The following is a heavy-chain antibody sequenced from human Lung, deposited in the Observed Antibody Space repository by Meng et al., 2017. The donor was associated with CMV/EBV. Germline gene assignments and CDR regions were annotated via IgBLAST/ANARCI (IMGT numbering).Heavy chain of an antibody. CDR2: MNPNRGST. V-gene: IGHV1-8*01. D-gene: IGHD2/OR15-2a*01. Sequence: ASXXVSXMASGYTFSNYDIIWVRQASGQGLEWVGWMNPNRGSTAYAQKFQGRVTMTRDTSTSIAYMELSSLRSGDTAVYYCARGQVQCSTINCHDYRFSGMDVWXQG. J-gene: IGHJ6*01. CDR3: ARGQVQCSTINCHDYRFSGMDV. CDR1: GYTFSNYD.